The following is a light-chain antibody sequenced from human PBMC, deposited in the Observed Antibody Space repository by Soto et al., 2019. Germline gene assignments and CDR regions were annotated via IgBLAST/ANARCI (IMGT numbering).Light chain of an antibody. CDR1: QSVSNKY. Sequence: EVVLTQSPGTLSLSPGERATLSCRASQSVSNKYLAWYQRKPGQAPRLLIFGSSDRATGIPDRFSGSGSGTDFTLTISRLEPEDFPVYYCQQYGSSPPYTFGQGIKLEIK. J-gene: IGKJ2*01. CDR2: GSS. CDR3: QQYGSSPPYT. V-gene: IGKV3-20*01.